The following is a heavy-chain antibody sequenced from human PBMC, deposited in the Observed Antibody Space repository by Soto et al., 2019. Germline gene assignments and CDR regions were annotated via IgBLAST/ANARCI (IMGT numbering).Heavy chain of an antibody. CDR1: GGSISSSSYY. V-gene: IGHV4-39*01. J-gene: IGHJ4*02. D-gene: IGHD6-6*01. CDR3: VRLPENLYEYSSSSQKDY. Sequence: SETLSLTCTVSGGSISSSSYYWDWIRQPPGKGLEWIGSIYYSGSTYYNPSLKSRVTISVDTSKNQFSLKLSSVTAADTAVYYCVRLPENLYEYSSSSQKDYWGQGTLVTVSS. CDR2: IYYSGST.